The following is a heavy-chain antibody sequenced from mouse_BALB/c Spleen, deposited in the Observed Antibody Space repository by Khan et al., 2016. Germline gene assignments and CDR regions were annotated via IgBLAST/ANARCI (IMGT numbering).Heavy chain of an antibody. CDR3: ARDGKRPFAY. V-gene: IGHV9-3-1*01. J-gene: IGHJ3*01. CDR1: GYTFTNYG. CDR2: INTYTGES. Sequence: QIQLVQSGPELKKPGETIKISCKASGYTFTNYGMNWVKQAPGKGLKWMAWINTYTGESTYADDFKGRFAFSLETSASTAYLQINNLKNEDTATYFCARDGKRPFAYWGQGTLVTVSA. D-gene: IGHD1-1*01.